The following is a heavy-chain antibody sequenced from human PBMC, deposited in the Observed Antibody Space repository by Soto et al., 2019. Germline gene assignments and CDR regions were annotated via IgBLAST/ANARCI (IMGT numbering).Heavy chain of an antibody. D-gene: IGHD3-10*01. CDR3: ARGYRELYYYEMDV. Sequence: QVELVQSGVEVKKPGSSLKVSCKASGGTFTNYAFNWVRQAPGQGLAWMGGIIPFYDKANYAEKFLGRVTITADKSTNTAYMELSSLTSDDTAVYFCARGYRELYYYEMDVWGRGTPVIVSS. CDR1: GGTFTNYA. J-gene: IGHJ6*02. V-gene: IGHV1-69*06. CDR2: IIPFYDKA.